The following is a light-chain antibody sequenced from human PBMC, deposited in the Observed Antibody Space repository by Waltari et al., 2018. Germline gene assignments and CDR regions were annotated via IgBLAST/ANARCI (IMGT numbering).Light chain of an antibody. Sequence: DIVLTQSPDSLAVSLGERATIHCKPSQSVLSSSNNKNYLGWDQQKPGQPPKLLITWASTRESGVPDRFSGSGSGTDFTLTISSLQAEDVAVYFCQQCYTFPYTFGQGTKLEIK. CDR1: QSVLSSSNNKNY. V-gene: IGKV4-1*01. CDR3: QQCYTFPYT. J-gene: IGKJ2*01. CDR2: WAS.